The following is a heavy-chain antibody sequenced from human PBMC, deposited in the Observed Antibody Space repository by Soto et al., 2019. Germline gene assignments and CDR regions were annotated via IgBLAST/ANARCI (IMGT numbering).Heavy chain of an antibody. CDR2: IDWDDDK. CDR3: ARVIEGGGPAEDDY. D-gene: IGHD2-21*01. CDR1: GFSLNTRGMS. V-gene: IGHV2-70*13. J-gene: IGHJ4*02. Sequence: GPTLVNPTQTLTLTCTFSGFSLNTRGMSVSWIRQPPGKALEWLAVIDWDDDKYYSTSLKTRLTISKDTSKNQVVLTMTNMDPVDTATYYCARVIEGGGPAEDDYWGQGALVTVSS.